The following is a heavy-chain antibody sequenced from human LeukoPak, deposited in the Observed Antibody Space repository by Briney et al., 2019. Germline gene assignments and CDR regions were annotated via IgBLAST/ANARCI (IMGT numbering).Heavy chain of an antibody. J-gene: IGHJ4*02. V-gene: IGHV3-23*01. Sequence: GGSLRLSCAASGFTFSNYAMSWVRQAPGKGLEWVSAISASGSSTYYADSVKGRFTISTDNSKNALYLQMNSLRAEDTAVYYCAKEERSQLFDYWGQGTLVTVSS. CDR3: AKEERSQLFDY. D-gene: IGHD2-2*01. CDR2: ISASGSST. CDR1: GFTFSNYA.